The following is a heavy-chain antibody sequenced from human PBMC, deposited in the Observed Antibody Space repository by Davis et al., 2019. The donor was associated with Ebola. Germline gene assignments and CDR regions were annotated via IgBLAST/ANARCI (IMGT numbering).Heavy chain of an antibody. J-gene: IGHJ4*02. CDR1: GYTFIGYL. D-gene: IGHD3-22*01. CDR2: INPNSGGT. V-gene: IGHV1-2*02. Sequence: ASVQVSCKATGYTFIGYLIHWVGQAPGQGAEWMGWINPNSGGTNYAQKFQGRVTMTRDTSISTAYMELSRLRSDEMAVYYCARGGTMRVVGPREFDYWGQGTLVTVSS. CDR3: ARGGTMRVVGPREFDY.